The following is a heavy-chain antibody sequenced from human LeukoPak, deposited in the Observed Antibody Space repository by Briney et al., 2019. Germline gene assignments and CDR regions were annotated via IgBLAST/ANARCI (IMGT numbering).Heavy chain of an antibody. CDR3: ARHVASDLRIVVVTSDWYFDL. CDR1: GGSISSSRFD. Sequence: PSETLSLICIVSGGSISSSRFDWAWIRQPPGVGLEWIRTIYYSGSLYHNPSLKSRVTISALTSKTQFSLHLSSVTAADPGVYYCARHVASDLRIVVVTSDWYFDLSGRGTLVTVSS. D-gene: IGHD2-21*02. CDR2: IYYSGSL. V-gene: IGHV4-39*01. J-gene: IGHJ2*01.